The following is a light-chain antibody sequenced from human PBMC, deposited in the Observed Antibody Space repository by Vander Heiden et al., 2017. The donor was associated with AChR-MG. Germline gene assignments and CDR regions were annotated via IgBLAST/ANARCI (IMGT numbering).Light chain of an antibody. J-gene: IGKJ5*01. CDR3: QQSYSTPRIT. Sequence: DIQMTQSPSSLSASVGDRVTITCRASQSISSYLNWYKQKPGKAPKLLIYAASSLQSAVPSRFSGSGSGTDFTLTISSLLPEDFATYYCQQSYSTPRITFGQGTRLEIK. V-gene: IGKV1-39*01. CDR1: QSISSY. CDR2: AAS.